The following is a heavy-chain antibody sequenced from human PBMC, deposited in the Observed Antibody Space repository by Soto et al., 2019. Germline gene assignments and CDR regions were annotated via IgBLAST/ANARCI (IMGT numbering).Heavy chain of an antibody. CDR1: GFTFDDYA. Sequence: EVQLVESGGVVVQPGGSLRLSCAASGFTFDDYAMHWVRQAPGKGLEWVSLISWDGGSTYYADSVKGRFTISRDNSKNSLYLQMNSLRAEDTALYYCAKARGYSGYDRHFDYWGQGTLVTVSS. CDR3: AKARGYSGYDRHFDY. CDR2: ISWDGGST. D-gene: IGHD5-12*01. V-gene: IGHV3-43D*04. J-gene: IGHJ4*02.